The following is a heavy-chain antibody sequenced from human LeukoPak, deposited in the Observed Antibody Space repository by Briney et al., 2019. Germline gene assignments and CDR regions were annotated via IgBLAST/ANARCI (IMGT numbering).Heavy chain of an antibody. Sequence: GGSLRLSCAASGFTFSSYAMSWVRQAPGKGLEWVSAISGSGGSTYYADSVKGRFTISRDNSKNTLYLQMSSLRAEDTAVYYCAKHGLGDYIVGGDFDYWGQGTLVTVSS. D-gene: IGHD1-26*01. V-gene: IGHV3-23*01. CDR1: GFTFSSYA. CDR2: ISGSGGST. CDR3: AKHGLGDYIVGGDFDY. J-gene: IGHJ4*02.